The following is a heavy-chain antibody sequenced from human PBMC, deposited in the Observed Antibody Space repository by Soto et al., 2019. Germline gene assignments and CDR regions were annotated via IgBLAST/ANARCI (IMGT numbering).Heavy chain of an antibody. J-gene: IGHJ4*02. CDR2: IYYSGST. D-gene: IGHD2-8*01. V-gene: IGHV4-59*01. CDR3: AGGLISNYFDY. CDR1: GGSISSYY. Sequence: QVQLQESGPGLVKPSETLSLTCTVSGGSISSYYWSWIRQPPGKGLEWIGYIYYSGSTNYNPSLKSRVTISVDTSKNQFSLKLSSVTAADTAVYYCAGGLISNYFDYWGQGTLVTVSS.